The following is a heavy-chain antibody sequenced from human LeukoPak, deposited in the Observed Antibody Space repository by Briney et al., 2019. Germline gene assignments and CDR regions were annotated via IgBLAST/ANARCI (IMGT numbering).Heavy chain of an antibody. J-gene: IGHJ4*02. Sequence: GGTLRLSCAASGFTFSSYAMSWVRQAPGKGLEWVSAISGSGGSTYYADSVKGRFTISRDNSKNTLYLQMNSLRAEDTAVYYCAGVVMTTVTTLPDYWGQGTLVTVSS. V-gene: IGHV3-23*01. CDR1: GFTFSSYA. CDR2: ISGSGGST. CDR3: AGVVMTTVTTLPDY. D-gene: IGHD4-11*01.